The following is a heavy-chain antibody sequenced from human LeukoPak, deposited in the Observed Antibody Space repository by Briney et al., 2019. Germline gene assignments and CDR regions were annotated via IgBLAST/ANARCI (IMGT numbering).Heavy chain of an antibody. J-gene: IGHJ4*02. V-gene: IGHV4-39*01. Sequence: SETLSLTCTVSGGSISSSSYYWGWIRQPPGKGLEWIGSIYYSGSTYYNPSLKSRVTISVDTSKNQFSLKLSPVTAADTAVYYCARQPFTMVRGVIYFDYWGQGTLVTVSS. CDR3: ARQPFTMVRGVIYFDY. CDR1: GGSISSSSYY. CDR2: IYYSGST. D-gene: IGHD3-10*01.